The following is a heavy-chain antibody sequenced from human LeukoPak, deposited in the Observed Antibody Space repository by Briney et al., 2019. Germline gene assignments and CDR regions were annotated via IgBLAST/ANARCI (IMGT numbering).Heavy chain of an antibody. CDR2: INHSGST. CDR3: AKGQQLVRVGAFDI. V-gene: IGHV4-34*01. Sequence: SETLSLTCAVYGGSFSGYYWSWIRQPPGKGLEWIGEINHSGSTNYNPSLKSRVTISVDTSKNQFSLKLSSVTAADTAVYYCAKGQQLVRVGAFDIWGQGTMVTVSS. D-gene: IGHD6-6*01. CDR1: GGSFSGYY. J-gene: IGHJ3*02.